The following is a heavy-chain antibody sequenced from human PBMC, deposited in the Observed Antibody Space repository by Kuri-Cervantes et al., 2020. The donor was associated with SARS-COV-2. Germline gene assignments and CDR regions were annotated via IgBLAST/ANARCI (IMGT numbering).Heavy chain of an antibody. D-gene: IGHD2-2*01. CDR1: GFTFRSYA. J-gene: IGHJ6*02. CDR3: AKDSGHQPHYVYYYYGMDV. CDR2: ISGSGGST. Sequence: ETLSLTCAASGFTFRSYAMSWVRQAPGKGLEWVSAISGSGGSTYYADSVKGRFTISRDNSKNTLYLQMNSLRAEDTAVYYCAKDSGHQPHYVYYYYGMDVWGQGTTVTVSS. V-gene: IGHV3-23*01.